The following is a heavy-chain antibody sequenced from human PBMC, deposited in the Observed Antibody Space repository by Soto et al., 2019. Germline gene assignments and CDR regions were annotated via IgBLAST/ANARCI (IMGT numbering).Heavy chain of an antibody. CDR1: GYTFTSYA. CDR2: INAGNGNT. J-gene: IGHJ6*02. CDR3: ARLFDYYYGMDV. D-gene: IGHD3-10*01. V-gene: IGHV1-3*01. Sequence: QVQLVQSGAEVKKPGASVKVSCKASGYTFTSYAMHWVRQAPGQRLEWMGWINAGNGNTKYSQKFQGRVTITRDTSASTAYMELSSLRSEDTAVYYCARLFDYYYGMDVWGQGTTVTVSS.